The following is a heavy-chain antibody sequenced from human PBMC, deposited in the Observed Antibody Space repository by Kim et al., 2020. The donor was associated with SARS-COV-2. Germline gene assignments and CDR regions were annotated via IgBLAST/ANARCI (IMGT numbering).Heavy chain of an antibody. CDR2: INAGNGNT. V-gene: IGHV1-3*01. J-gene: IGHJ6*02. CDR1: GYTFTSYA. Sequence: ASVKVSCKASGYTFTSYAMHWVRQAPGQRLEWMGWINAGNGNTKYSQKFQGRVTITRDTSASTAYMELSSLRSEDTAVYYCAREGGYDILTGYYYYYYGMDVWGQGTTVTVSS. D-gene: IGHD3-9*01. CDR3: AREGGYDILTGYYYYYYGMDV.